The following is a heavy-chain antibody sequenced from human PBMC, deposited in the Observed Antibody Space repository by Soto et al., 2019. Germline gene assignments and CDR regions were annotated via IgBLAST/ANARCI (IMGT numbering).Heavy chain of an antibody. J-gene: IGHJ6*02. D-gene: IGHD4-17*01. V-gene: IGHV4-34*01. CDR1: GGSFGGYY. CDR2: INHSGST. Sequence: QVQLQQWGAGLLKTSETLSLTCAVSGGSFGGYYWSWIRKPPGKGLEWIGEINHSGSTNYKSSLKSRVPISVDTSTTQFSLTLSSVAAADTSVYYRARSDGDYVTGYYDNGMDVWGQGTTVTVSS. CDR3: ARSDGDYVTGYYDNGMDV.